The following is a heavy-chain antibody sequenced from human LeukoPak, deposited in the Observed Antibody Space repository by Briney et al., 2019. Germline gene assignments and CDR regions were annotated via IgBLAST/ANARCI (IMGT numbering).Heavy chain of an antibody. V-gene: IGHV1-46*01. D-gene: IGHD3-3*01. CDR3: AREMGDFWSGYLRYYYYGMDV. Sequence: ASVKVSCKASGYTFTSYYMHWVRQAPGQGLEWMGIINPSGGSTSYAQKFQGRVTMTRDTSTSTVYMELSSLRSEDTAVYYCAREMGDFWSGYLRYYYYGMDVWGQGTTVTVSS. J-gene: IGHJ6*02. CDR1: GYTFTSYY. CDR2: INPSGGST.